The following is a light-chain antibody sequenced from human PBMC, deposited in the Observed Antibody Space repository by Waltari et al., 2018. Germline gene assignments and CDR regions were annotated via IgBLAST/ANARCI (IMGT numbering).Light chain of an antibody. CDR2: AAS. J-gene: IGKJ4*01. Sequence: DIQMTQSTSSLSASVGERVTITCRASQGISNSLAWYQQKPGKAPKLLSFAASRLESGVPSRFSGSGSGTDYTLTISSLQPEDFATYYCQQYYGTLLTFGGGTKVEIK. CDR1: QGISNS. CDR3: QQYYGTLLT. V-gene: IGKV1-NL1*01.